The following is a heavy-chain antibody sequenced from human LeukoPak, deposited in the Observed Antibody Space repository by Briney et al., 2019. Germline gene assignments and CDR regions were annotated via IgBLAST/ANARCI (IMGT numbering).Heavy chain of an antibody. CDR1: GGSFSGYY. V-gene: IGHV4-4*09. D-gene: IGHD2-2*01. Sequence: SETLSLTCAVYGGSFSGYYWSWIRQPPGKGPEWIGYIYTSGSTNYNPSLKSRVTISVDTSKNQFSLKLSSVTAADTAVYYCATNAVPYYYYYMDVWGKGTTVTVSS. CDR2: IYTSGST. CDR3: ATNAVPYYYYYMDV. J-gene: IGHJ6*03.